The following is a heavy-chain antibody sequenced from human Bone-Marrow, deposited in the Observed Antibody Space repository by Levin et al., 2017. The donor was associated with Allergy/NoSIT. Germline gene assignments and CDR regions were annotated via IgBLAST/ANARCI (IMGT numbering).Heavy chain of an antibody. CDR1: GFPLNTYG. Sequence: SCAASGFPLNTYGMSWVRQAPGKGLEWVSASSGDGARTYYADSVKGRFTFSRDNSKNTLYLQMNSLTVEDTATYYCAKHLISAGFFDYWGQGTLITVSS. CDR3: AKHLISAGFFDY. J-gene: IGHJ4*02. V-gene: IGHV3-23*01. CDR2: SSGDGART. D-gene: IGHD3-16*01.